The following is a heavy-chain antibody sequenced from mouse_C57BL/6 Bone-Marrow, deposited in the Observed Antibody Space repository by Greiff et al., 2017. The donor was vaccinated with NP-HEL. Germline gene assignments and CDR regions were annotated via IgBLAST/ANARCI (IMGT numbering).Heavy chain of an antibody. CDR3: ARFYSYYYAMDY. V-gene: IGHV1-64*01. J-gene: IGHJ4*01. CDR1: GYTFTSYW. CDR2: IHPNSGST. D-gene: IGHD2-1*01. Sequence: VQLQQPGAELVKPGASVKLSCKASGYTFTSYWMHWVKQRPGQGLEWIGMIHPNSGSTNYNEKFKSKATLTVDKSSSTAYMQLSSLTSEDSAVYYCARFYSYYYAMDYWGQGTSVTVSS.